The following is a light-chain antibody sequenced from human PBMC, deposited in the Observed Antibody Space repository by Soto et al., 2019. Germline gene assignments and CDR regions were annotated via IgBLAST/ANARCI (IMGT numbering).Light chain of an antibody. Sequence: DIQMTQSPSTLSASVGDRVTITCRASQSISSWLAWDQQKPGKAPKLLIYKASSLQSGVPTRVSGRGSGTDCTLVISRLQPDAFATYYCQQYYTYSRTFGQGTKVEIK. CDR2: KAS. CDR3: QQYYTYSRT. V-gene: IGKV1-5*03. CDR1: QSISSW. J-gene: IGKJ1*01.